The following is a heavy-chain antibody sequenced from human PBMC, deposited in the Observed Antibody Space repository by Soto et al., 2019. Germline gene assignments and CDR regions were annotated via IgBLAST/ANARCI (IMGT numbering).Heavy chain of an antibody. J-gene: IGHJ6*02. CDR1: GFTFNSYW. Sequence: EVQLVESGGGLVQPGGSLRLSCAASGFTFNSYWMHWVRQAPGKGLVWVSRIKFDGSITNYADAVQGRFTISRDNAKNTVYLQMNSLRVEDTAVYYCARGIRNYYGVDVWGQGTTVTVSS. CDR3: ARGIRNYYGVDV. D-gene: IGHD2-15*01. V-gene: IGHV3-74*01. CDR2: IKFDGSIT.